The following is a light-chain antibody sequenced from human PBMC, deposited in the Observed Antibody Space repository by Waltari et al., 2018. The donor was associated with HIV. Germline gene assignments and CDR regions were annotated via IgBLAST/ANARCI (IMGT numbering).Light chain of an antibody. V-gene: IGLV3-25*03. CDR1: ALPKQY. J-gene: IGLJ3*02. CDR3: QSADSNASLWV. Sequence: SYALTQPPSVSVSPGQTARITCPGDALPKQYAYWYQQRPGQAPVLVIYKDTERPSGIPERFSGSSSGTTATLTIIGVQAQDEADYHCQSADSNASLWVFGGGTKLTVL. CDR2: KDT.